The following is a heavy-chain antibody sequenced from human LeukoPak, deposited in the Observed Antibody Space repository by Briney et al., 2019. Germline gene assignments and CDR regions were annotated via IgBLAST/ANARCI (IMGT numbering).Heavy chain of an antibody. CDR2: IIPIFGTA. V-gene: IGHV1-69*05. J-gene: IGHJ6*03. CDR1: GGTFSSYA. Sequence: ASLKVSCKASGGTFSSYAISWVRQAPGQGIEWMGGIIPIFGTANYAQKFQGRVTITTDESTSTAYMELSSLRSEDTAVYYCARSPVLHCSGGSCYYMDVWGKGTTVTVSS. D-gene: IGHD2-15*01. CDR3: ARSPVLHCSGGSCYYMDV.